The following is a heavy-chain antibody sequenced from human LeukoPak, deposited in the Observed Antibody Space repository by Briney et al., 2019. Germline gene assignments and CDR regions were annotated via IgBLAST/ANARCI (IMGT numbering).Heavy chain of an antibody. CDR3: ARDSVATPDIRVAYYYYYYVDV. Sequence: EASVKVSCKASGYTFTGYYMHWVRQAPGQGLEWMGWINPNSGGTNYAQKFQGRVTMTRDTSISTAYMELSRLRSDDTAVYYCARDSVATPDIRVAYYYYYYVDVWGKGTTVTVSS. D-gene: IGHD5-12*01. V-gene: IGHV1-2*02. J-gene: IGHJ6*03. CDR2: INPNSGGT. CDR1: GYTFTGYY.